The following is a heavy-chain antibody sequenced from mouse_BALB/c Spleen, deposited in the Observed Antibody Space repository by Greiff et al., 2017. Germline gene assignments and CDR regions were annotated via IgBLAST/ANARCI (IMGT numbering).Heavy chain of an antibody. CDR3: ARIHYYYAMDY. CDR1: GFTFSSYG. V-gene: IGHV5-6-3*01. Sequence: EVHLVESGGGLVQPGGSRKLSCAASGFTFSSYGMSWVRQTPDKRLELVATINSNGGSTYYPDSVKGRFTISRDNAKNTLYLQMSSLKSEDTAMYYCARIHYYYAMDYWGQGTSVTVSS. CDR2: INSNGGST. J-gene: IGHJ4*01.